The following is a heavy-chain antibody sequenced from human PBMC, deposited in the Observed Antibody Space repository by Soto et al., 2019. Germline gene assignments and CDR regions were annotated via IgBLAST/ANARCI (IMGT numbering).Heavy chain of an antibody. CDR1: GFTFREYS. CDR2: INSGSTHI. Sequence: GGSLRLSCAASGFTFREYSMNWVRQAPGKGLEWVSSINSGSTHIFASDSMKGRFTISRDNAKKSLYLQMDSLRVDDTAVYYCARERADGSIEYWGQGTLVTVSS. J-gene: IGHJ4*02. CDR3: ARERADGSIEY. V-gene: IGHV3-21*01.